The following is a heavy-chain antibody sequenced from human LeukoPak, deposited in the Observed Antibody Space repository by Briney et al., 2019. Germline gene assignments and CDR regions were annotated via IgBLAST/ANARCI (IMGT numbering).Heavy chain of an antibody. V-gene: IGHV4-59*08. Sequence: SETLSLTCTVSGGSISSYYWSWIRQPPGKGLGWIGYIYYSGSTNYNPSLKSRVTISVDTSKNQFSLKLSSVTAADTAVYYCARQTTSGYDSWGQGTLVTVSS. J-gene: IGHJ4*02. D-gene: IGHD5-12*01. CDR3: ARQTTSGYDS. CDR2: IYYSGST. CDR1: GGSISSYY.